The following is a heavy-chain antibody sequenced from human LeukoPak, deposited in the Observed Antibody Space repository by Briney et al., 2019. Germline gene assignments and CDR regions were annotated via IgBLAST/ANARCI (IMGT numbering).Heavy chain of an antibody. Sequence: GGSLRLSCAASGFTFSSYAMQWVRQARGKGLEGVAVISYDGSNKYYADSVKCRFTISRDNSKHTLYLQMNSLRAEDTAVYYCAREITIEGYYGMDVWGKGTTVTVSS. CDR1: GFTFSSYA. CDR3: AREITIEGYYGMDV. J-gene: IGHJ6*04. CDR2: ISYDGSNK. D-gene: IGHD3-9*01. V-gene: IGHV3-30*04.